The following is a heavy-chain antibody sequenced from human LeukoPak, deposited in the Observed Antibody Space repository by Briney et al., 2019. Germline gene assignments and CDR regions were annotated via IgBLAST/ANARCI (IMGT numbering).Heavy chain of an antibody. V-gene: IGHV4-59*12. CDR3: ATFTGYSTGWYPDAFDI. CDR2: IYYTGST. D-gene: IGHD6-19*01. Sequence: SETLSLTCNVSGASFNNYYWTWIRQPPGKGLEWIGYIYYTGSTNYNPSLMSRLTISVDTSKNQFSLKLKSVTAADTAVYYCATFTGYSTGWYPDAFDIWGRGTMVNVSS. CDR1: GASFNNYY. J-gene: IGHJ3*02.